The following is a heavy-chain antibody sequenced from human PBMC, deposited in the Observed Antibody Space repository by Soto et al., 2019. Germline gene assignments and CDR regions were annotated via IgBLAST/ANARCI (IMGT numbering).Heavy chain of an antibody. Sequence: ETLSLTCAVYGGSFSGYYWSWIRQPPGKGLEWIGEINHSGSTNYNPSLKSRVTISVDTSKNQFSLKLSSVTAADTAVYYCARPTRQWLGLRYYYGMDVWGQGTTVS. V-gene: IGHV4-34*01. CDR3: ARPTRQWLGLRYYYGMDV. D-gene: IGHD6-19*01. J-gene: IGHJ6*02. CDR1: GGSFSGYY. CDR2: INHSGST.